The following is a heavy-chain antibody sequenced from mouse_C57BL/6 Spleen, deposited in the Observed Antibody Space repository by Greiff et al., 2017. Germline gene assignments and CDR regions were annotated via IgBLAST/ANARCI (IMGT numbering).Heavy chain of an antibody. CDR2: INPSTGGT. V-gene: IGHV1-42*01. CDR3: ARKGYSNYQAMDY. CDR1: GYSFTGYY. J-gene: IGHJ4*01. Sequence: VQLQQSGPELVKPGASVKISCKASGYSFTGYYMNWVKQSPEKSLEWIGEINPSTGGTTYNQKFKAKATLTVDKSSSTAYMQLKSLTSEDSAVYYCARKGYSNYQAMDYWGQGTSVTVSS. D-gene: IGHD2-5*01.